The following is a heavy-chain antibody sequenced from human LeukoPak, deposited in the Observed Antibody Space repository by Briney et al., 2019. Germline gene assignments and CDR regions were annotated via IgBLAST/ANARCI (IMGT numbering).Heavy chain of an antibody. CDR2: ISSSGTTT. Sequence: GGSLRLSCAASGVIFSSYDMNWVRQAPGKGLEWVSYISSSGTTTYYADSVKGRFTISRDNGKNLVSLQMNSLRDEDTAVYYCARADRDGNKRFLDWGQGTLVTVSS. D-gene: IGHD5-24*01. CDR3: ARADRDGNKRFLD. CDR1: GVIFSSYD. J-gene: IGHJ4*02. V-gene: IGHV3-48*03.